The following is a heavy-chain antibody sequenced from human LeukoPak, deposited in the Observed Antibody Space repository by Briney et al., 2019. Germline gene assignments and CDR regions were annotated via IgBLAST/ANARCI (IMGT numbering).Heavy chain of an antibody. D-gene: IGHD3-22*01. Sequence: PSETLSLTCTVSGGSITGYYWSWIRQPPGKGLGWIGYIYYSGSTNYNTSLKSRVTISVDTSKNHFSLKLTSVTAADTAVYYCARDRISYYDRDAFDIWGQGTMLTVSS. J-gene: IGHJ3*02. CDR2: IYYSGST. V-gene: IGHV4-59*01. CDR1: GGSITGYY. CDR3: ARDRISYYDRDAFDI.